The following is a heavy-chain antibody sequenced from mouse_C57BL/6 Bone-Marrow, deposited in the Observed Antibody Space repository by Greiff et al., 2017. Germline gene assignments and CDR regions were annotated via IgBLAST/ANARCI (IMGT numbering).Heavy chain of an antibody. CDR2: IYPSDSET. CDR1: GYTFTSYW. D-gene: IGHD1-1*02. Sequence: QVQLQQPGAELVRPGSSVKLSCKASGYTFTSYWMDWVQQRPGQGLEWIGNIYPSDSETHYNQKFKDKATLTVDKSSSTASMQLSSLTSDDSAVYYCARGVGWYFDYWGQGTTLTVSS. CDR3: ARGVGWYFDY. V-gene: IGHV1-61*01. J-gene: IGHJ2*01.